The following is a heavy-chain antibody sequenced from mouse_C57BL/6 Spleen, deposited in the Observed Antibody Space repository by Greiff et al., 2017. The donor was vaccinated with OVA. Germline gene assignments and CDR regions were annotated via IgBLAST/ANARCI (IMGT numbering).Heavy chain of an antibody. V-gene: IGHV1-82*01. CDR3: ARGLRDYFDY. CDR2: IYPGDGDT. J-gene: IGHJ2*01. CDR1: GYAFSSSW. Sequence: VQLQQSGPELVKPGASVKISCKASGYAFSSSWMNWVKQRPGKGLEWIGRIYPGDGDTNYNGKFKGKATLTADKSSSTAYMQLSSLTSEDSAVYFCARGLRDYFDYWGKGTTLTVSS. D-gene: IGHD1-1*01.